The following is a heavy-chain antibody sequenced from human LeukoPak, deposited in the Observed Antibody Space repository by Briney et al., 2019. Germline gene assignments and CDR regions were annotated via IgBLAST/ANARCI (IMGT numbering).Heavy chain of an antibody. Sequence: PGGSLRLSCAASGFTFTSYAMSWVRQAPGKGLEWVSAIRGNGGSTYYADSVKGRFTISRDNSKNTLYLQMNSLRAEDTAIYYCAKRRADYYGSGRGLNYFDYWGQGTLVTVSS. D-gene: IGHD3-10*01. J-gene: IGHJ4*02. CDR2: IRGNGGST. V-gene: IGHV3-23*01. CDR3: AKRRADYYGSGRGLNYFDY. CDR1: GFTFTSYA.